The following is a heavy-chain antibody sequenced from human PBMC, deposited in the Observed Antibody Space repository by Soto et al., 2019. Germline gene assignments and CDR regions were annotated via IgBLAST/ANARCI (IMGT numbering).Heavy chain of an antibody. Sequence: PGGSLRLSYIDSGFTFRDYAFNWVRQAPGKGLEWVSYISVGGGSIFYADSVKGRFTISRDDARNSVYLQMNTLRHEDTAVYHCVRDHRWAFDIWGQGTVVTVSS. V-gene: IGHV3-48*02. J-gene: IGHJ3*02. CDR1: GFTFRDYA. D-gene: IGHD2-15*01. CDR3: VRDHRWAFDI. CDR2: ISVGGGSI.